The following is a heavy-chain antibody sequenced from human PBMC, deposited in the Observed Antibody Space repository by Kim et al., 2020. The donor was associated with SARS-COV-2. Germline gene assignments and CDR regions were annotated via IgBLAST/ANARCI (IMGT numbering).Heavy chain of an antibody. V-gene: IGHV1-18*01. CDR2: ISAYNGNT. CDR3: ARVLETQLLWFGGGGWFDP. D-gene: IGHD3-10*01. CDR1: GYTFTSYG. Sequence: ASVKVSCKASGYTFTSYGISWVRQAPGQGLEWMGWISAYNGNTNYAQKLQGRVTMTTDTSTSTAYMELRSLRSDDTAVYYCARVLETQLLWFGGGGWFDPWGQGTLVTVSS. J-gene: IGHJ5*02.